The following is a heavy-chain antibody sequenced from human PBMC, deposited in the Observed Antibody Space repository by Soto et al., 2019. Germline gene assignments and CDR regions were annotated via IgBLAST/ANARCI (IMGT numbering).Heavy chain of an antibody. J-gene: IGHJ3*02. D-gene: IGHD2-2*01. CDR3: ARDRCSSTSCYRSWQYAFDI. V-gene: IGHV1-2*04. CDR2: INPNSGGT. Sequence: QVQLVQSGAEVKKPGASVKVSCKASGYTFTGYYMHWVRQAPGQGLEWMGWINPNSGGTTYAQKFQGWVTMTRDTSISTAYMELSRLRSDDTAVYYCARDRCSSTSCYRSWQYAFDIWGQGTMVTVSS. CDR1: GYTFTGYY.